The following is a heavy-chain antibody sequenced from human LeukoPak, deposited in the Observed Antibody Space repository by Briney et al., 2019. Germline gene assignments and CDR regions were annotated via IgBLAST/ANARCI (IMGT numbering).Heavy chain of an antibody. J-gene: IGHJ6*03. D-gene: IGHD3-22*01. CDR2: IYYSGST. Sequence: SETLSLTCTVSGGSISSSSYYWGWIRQPPGKGLEWIGSIYYSGSTYYNPSLKSRVTLSVDTSKNQFSLKLSSVTAADTAVYYCARHSSSDDSSGYYNQRWPDYYYYYMDVWGKGTTVTVSS. CDR1: GGSISSSSYY. CDR3: ARHSSSDDSSGYYNQRWPDYYYYYMDV. V-gene: IGHV4-39*01.